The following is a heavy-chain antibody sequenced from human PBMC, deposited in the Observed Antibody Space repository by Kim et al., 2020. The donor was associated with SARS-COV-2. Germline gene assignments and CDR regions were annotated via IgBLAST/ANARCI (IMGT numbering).Heavy chain of an antibody. D-gene: IGHD3-9*01. Sequence: SETLSLTCTVSGGSISSSSYYWGWIRQPPGKGLEWIGSIYYSGSTYYNPSLKSRVTISVDTSKNQFSLKLSSVTAADTAMYYCARVPVLRYFDWLLREDAFDIWGQGTMVTVSS. J-gene: IGHJ3*02. CDR1: GGSISSSSYY. CDR2: IYYSGST. CDR3: ARVPVLRYFDWLLREDAFDI. V-gene: IGHV4-39*07.